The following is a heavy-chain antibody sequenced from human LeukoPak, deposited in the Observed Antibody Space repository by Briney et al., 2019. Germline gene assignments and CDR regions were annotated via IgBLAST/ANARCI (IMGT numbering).Heavy chain of an antibody. D-gene: IGHD3-10*01. CDR3: ASTQPLSGSYSRYYYYYGMDV. J-gene: IGHJ6*02. CDR1: GFTVNSNY. Sequence: GGPLRLSCAASGFTVNSNYMRRVRRARGKGVELGSVIYSGGSTCFADSVKGRFTISRHNSKNTLYLQMNSLRVEDTAVYYCASTQPLSGSYSRYYYYYGMDVWGQETTVTVSS. CDR2: IYSGGST. V-gene: IGHV3-53*04.